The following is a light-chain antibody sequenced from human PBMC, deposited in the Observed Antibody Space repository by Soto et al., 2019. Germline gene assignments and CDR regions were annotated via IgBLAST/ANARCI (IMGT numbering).Light chain of an antibody. V-gene: IGKV1-5*01. J-gene: IGKJ4*01. CDR1: QSISDW. CDR2: DAS. Sequence: DIQMTQSPSTLSASVGDRVTITCRANQSISDWLAWYQQKPGKAPKLLIYDASNLESGVPSRCSGSGSGTEFTLTISRLQPDDFATYYCHQYNSSPHTFGGGTKMEIK. CDR3: HQYNSSPHT.